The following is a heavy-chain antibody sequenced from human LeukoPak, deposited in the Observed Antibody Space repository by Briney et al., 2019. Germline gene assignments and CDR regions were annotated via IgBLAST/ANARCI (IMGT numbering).Heavy chain of an antibody. D-gene: IGHD3-10*01. CDR1: GFTFDDYA. Sequence: GGSLRLSCAASGFTFDDYAIHWVRQVPGKGLEWVSLISGDDGTAYYADSVKGRFTISRDNSKNSLYLQMNSLRTEDTALYYCAKGYYYGSGSYLPVDHWGQRTLVTVSS. CDR2: ISGDDGTA. CDR3: AKGYYYGSGSYLPVDH. V-gene: IGHV3-43*02. J-gene: IGHJ4*02.